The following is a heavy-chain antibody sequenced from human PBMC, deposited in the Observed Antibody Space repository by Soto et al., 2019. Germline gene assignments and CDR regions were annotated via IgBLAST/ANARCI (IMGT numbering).Heavy chain of an antibody. CDR1: GPFFSSYY. CDR2: INHSGST. J-gene: IGHJ4*02. D-gene: IGHD3-10*01. V-gene: IGHV4-34*01. CDR3: ARGPGVWFGELLQFFDY. Sequence: XXTPSLHSAFYGPFFSSYYWVWVLQPTGKGLEWIGEINHSGSTNYNPSLKSRVTISVDTSKNQFSLKLSSVTAADTAVYYCARGPGVWFGELLQFFDYWGQGTLVTVSS.